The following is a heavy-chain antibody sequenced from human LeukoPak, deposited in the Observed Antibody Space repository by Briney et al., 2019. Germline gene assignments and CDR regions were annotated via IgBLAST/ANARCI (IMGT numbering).Heavy chain of an antibody. CDR2: INHSGST. Sequence: SQTLSLTCTVSGGSISSGGYYWSWIRQPPGKGLEWIGEINHSGSTNYNPSLKSRVTISVDTSKNQFSLKLSSVTAADTAVYYCARGRGYSYGYCWFDPWGQGTLVTVSS. J-gene: IGHJ5*02. CDR3: ARGRGYSYGYCWFDP. CDR1: GGSISSGGYY. V-gene: IGHV4-30-2*01. D-gene: IGHD5-18*01.